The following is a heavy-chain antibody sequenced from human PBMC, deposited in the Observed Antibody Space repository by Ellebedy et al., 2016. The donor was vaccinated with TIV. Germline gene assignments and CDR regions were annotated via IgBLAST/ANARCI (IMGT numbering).Heavy chain of an antibody. CDR2: INPSGGST. CDR3: AKALYSSGWNSEITGAFDI. CDR1: GYTFTSYY. J-gene: IGHJ3*02. V-gene: IGHV1-46*04. D-gene: IGHD6-19*01. Sequence: ASVKVSCKASGYTFTSYYMHWVRQAPGQGLEWMGIINPSGGSTSYAQKLQGRVTMTRDTSTSTVYMELSSLRSEDTAVYYCAKALYSSGWNSEITGAFDIWGQGTMVTVSS.